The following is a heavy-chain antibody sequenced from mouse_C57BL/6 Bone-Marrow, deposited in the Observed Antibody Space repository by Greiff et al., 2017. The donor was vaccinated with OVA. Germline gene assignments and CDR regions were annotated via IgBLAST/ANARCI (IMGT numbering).Heavy chain of an antibody. Sequence: VQLQQSGPVLVKPGASVKMSCKASGNTFTDYYMNWVKQSHGKSLEWIGVINPYNGGTSYNQKFKGKATLTVDKSSSTAYMELNSLTSEDSAVYYCARWGVPWYFDVWGTGTTVTVSS. V-gene: IGHV1-19*01. CDR2: INPYNGGT. CDR3: ARWGVPWYFDV. CDR1: GNTFTDYY. J-gene: IGHJ1*03.